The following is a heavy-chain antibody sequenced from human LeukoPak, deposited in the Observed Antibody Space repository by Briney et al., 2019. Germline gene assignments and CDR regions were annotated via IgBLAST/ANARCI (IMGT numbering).Heavy chain of an antibody. J-gene: IGHJ4*02. CDR2: ISYSRST. CDR1: GGSISSYY. V-gene: IGHV4-59*08. Sequence: PSETLSLTCTVSGGSISSYYWSWIRQPPGKGLECIGFISYSRSTNYNPSLESRVTLSVDTSKNQFSLRLSSVTAADTAVYYCARRSYSSPFDYWGQGTLVTVSS. D-gene: IGHD6-19*01. CDR3: ARRSYSSPFDY.